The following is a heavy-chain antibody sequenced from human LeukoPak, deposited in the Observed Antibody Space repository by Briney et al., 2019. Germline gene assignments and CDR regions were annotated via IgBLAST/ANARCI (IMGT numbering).Heavy chain of an antibody. CDR1: GFTVSSNY. Sequence: PGGSLRLSCAASGFTVSSNYMSWVRQAPGKGLEWVSVISLGGATYYADSVKDRFTISRDISKNTLFLQMNSLRAEDTAVYFCARDGPDSLYFENWGRGTLVTASP. CDR3: ARDGPDSLYFEN. J-gene: IGHJ4*02. D-gene: IGHD2-2*01. V-gene: IGHV3-66*01. CDR2: ISLGGAT.